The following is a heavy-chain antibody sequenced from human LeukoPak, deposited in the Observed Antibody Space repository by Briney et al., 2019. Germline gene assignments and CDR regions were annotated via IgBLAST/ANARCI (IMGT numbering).Heavy chain of an antibody. V-gene: IGHV7-4-1*02. Sequence: ASVKVSCKPSGYTFISYAMNWVRQAPAHGLEWMGWINTNTGNPTYAQGFTGRFVFSLDTSVSTAYLQISSLKAEDTAVYYCARGSSGPHNWFDPWGQGTLVTVSS. D-gene: IGHD6-6*01. CDR1: GYTFISYA. J-gene: IGHJ5*02. CDR2: INTNTGNP. CDR3: ARGSSGPHNWFDP.